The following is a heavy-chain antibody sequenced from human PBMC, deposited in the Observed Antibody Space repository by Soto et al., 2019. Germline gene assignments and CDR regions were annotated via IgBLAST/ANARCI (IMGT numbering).Heavy chain of an antibody. Sequence: PRDSLKISCKGYGYSFTSCWIGWVLQIPGHGLEWMGIIYPGDSDTRYSPSFQGQVTISADKSISTAYLQWSSLKASDTAMYYWASPKLQRGINFGNTALGFYYFAVRHVGGK. CDR1: GYSFTSCW. D-gene: IGHD4-4*01. J-gene: IGHJ6*04. CDR3: ASPKLQRGINFGNTALGFYYFAVRHV. CDR2: IYPGDSDT. V-gene: IGHV5-51*01.